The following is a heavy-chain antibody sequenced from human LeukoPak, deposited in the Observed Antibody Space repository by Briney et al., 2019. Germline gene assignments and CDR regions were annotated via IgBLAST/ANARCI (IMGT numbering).Heavy chain of an antibody. CDR2: IYYSGNT. CDR3: AMTYYYDSSLHYFDY. V-gene: IGHV4-39*01. Sequence: SETLSLTCIVSGGSISSSNSYWGWIRQPPGKGLEWIGSIYYSGNTYYNSSLKSRVTISVDTSKNQFSLKLSSVTAADTAVYYCAMTYYYDSSLHYFDYWGQGTLVTVSS. D-gene: IGHD3-22*01. J-gene: IGHJ4*02. CDR1: GGSISSSNSY.